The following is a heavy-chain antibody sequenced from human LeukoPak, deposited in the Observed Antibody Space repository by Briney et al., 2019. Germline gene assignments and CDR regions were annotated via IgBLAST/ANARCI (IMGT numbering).Heavy chain of an antibody. CDR1: GGSISGYY. V-gene: IGHV4-59*08. CDR3: ARSTVALATLWFDP. J-gene: IGHJ5*02. D-gene: IGHD2/OR15-2a*01. CDR2: IHYTGST. Sequence: PSETLSLTCNVSGGSISGYYWSWIRQPPGKGLEWVGYIHYTGSTRYRASLKSRVTMSVDTSKNQFALKLTSVTAADAAVYYCARSTVALATLWFDPWGQGTLVTVSS.